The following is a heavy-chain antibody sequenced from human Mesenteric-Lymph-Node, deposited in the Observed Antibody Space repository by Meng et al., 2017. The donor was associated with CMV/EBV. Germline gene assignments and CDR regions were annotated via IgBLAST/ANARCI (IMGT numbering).Heavy chain of an antibody. CDR2: IYYGRNT. CDR3: AKANAGMVIDN. Sequence: SETLSLTCTVSGASIVSSDYYWDWIRQTPGTGLEWVGSIYYGRNTYYNPSLKSRVTISIDTSKNQFSLKLTTVTAADTGVYYCAKANAGMVIDNWGQGTLVTVSS. V-gene: IGHV4-39*01. J-gene: IGHJ4*02. D-gene: IGHD3-3*01. CDR1: GASIVSSDYY.